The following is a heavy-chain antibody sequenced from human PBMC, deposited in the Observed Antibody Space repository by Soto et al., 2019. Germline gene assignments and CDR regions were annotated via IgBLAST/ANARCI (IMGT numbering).Heavy chain of an antibody. CDR2: TSFDGTKK. D-gene: IGHD3-22*01. CDR1: GFTFSNFG. V-gene: IGHV3-30*05. Sequence: WVLRLSCAASGFTFSNFGMHWVRQAPGKXLEWVAGTSFDGTKKDYRSSVKGRFTISRDDSKHTMHLQIRSLIPEDTAVYYCVKEGVSCNRFYQNRGYSYFEYWGQGALVNVSS. CDR3: VKEGVSCNRFYQNRGYSYFEY. J-gene: IGHJ4*01.